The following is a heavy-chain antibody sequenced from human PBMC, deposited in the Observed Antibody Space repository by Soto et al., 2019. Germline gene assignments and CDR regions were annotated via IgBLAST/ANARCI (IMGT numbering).Heavy chain of an antibody. CDR1: GYSFTSYW. Sequence: PGESLKISCKGSGYSFTSYWIGWVRQMPGKGLEWMGIIYPGDSDTRYSPSFQGQVTISADKSISTAYLQWSSLKASDTAMYYCARDRGGYYYDSSGYSYGMDVWGQGTKVTVSS. CDR3: ARDRGGYYYDSSGYSYGMDV. CDR2: IYPGDSDT. D-gene: IGHD3-22*01. V-gene: IGHV5-51*01. J-gene: IGHJ6*02.